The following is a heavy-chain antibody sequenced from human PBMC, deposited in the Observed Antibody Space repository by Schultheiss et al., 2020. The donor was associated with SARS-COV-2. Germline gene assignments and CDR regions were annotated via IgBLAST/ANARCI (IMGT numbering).Heavy chain of an antibody. D-gene: IGHD6-19*01. Sequence: SGPTLVKPTQTLTLTCTFSGFSLSTSGMCVSWIRQPPGKALEWLALIDWDDDKYYSTSLKTRLTISKDTSKNQVVLTMTNMDPVDTATYYCARHIHSSGWYGRWFDPWGQGTLVTVSS. CDR3: ARHIHSSGWYGRWFDP. V-gene: IGHV2-70*01. J-gene: IGHJ5*02. CDR2: IDWDDDK. CDR1: GFSLSTSGMC.